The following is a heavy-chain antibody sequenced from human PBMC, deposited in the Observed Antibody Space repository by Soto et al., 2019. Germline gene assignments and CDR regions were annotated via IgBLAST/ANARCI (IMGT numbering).Heavy chain of an antibody. V-gene: IGHV3-7*01. J-gene: IGHJ6*02. CDR1: GFMFGTYW. CDR2: IKHDGNEK. CDR3: VRATLSWGHYYFRGLDV. Sequence: GGSLRLSCAATGFMFGTYWMSWVRQAPGKGLEWVANIKHDGNEKYYADSVKGRFTVSRDNVKNYLHLQMSSLRGDDTGVYFCVRATLSWGHYYFRGLDVWGQGTTVTVSS. D-gene: IGHD3-22*01.